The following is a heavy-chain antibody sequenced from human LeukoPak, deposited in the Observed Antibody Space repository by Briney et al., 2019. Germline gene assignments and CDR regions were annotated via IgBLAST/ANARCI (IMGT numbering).Heavy chain of an antibody. CDR1: GFTFSSYE. CDR3: ARVEPRGDHDY. D-gene: IGHD4-17*01. Sequence: PGGSLRLSCAASGFTFSSYEMNWVRQAPGKGLEWVSYINSSGSTIYYAGSVKGRFTISRDNAKNSLYLQMNSLRAEDTAVYYCARVEPRGDHDYWGQGTLVTVSS. CDR2: INSSGSTI. V-gene: IGHV3-48*03. J-gene: IGHJ4*02.